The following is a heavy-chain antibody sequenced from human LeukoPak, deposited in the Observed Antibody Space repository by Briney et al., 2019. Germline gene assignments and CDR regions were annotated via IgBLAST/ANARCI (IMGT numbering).Heavy chain of an antibody. CDR2: INAGNGNT. CDR3: ARDILAYCGGDCYSGY. V-gene: IGHV1-3*01. Sequence: GASVKVSCKASGYTSTSYAMHWVRQAPGQRLEWMGWINAGNGNTKYSQKFQGRVTITRDTSTSTAYMELRSLRSDDTAVYYCARDILAYCGGDCYSGYWGQGTLVTVSS. D-gene: IGHD2-21*02. J-gene: IGHJ4*02. CDR1: GYTSTSYA.